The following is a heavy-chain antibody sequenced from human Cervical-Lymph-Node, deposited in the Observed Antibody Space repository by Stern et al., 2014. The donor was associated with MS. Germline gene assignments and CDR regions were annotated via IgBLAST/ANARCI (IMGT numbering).Heavy chain of an antibody. Sequence: QVQLQQWGAGLLRPSETLSLTCAVQGASFSDNYWSWIRQTPGKGLEWIGEINSSGGTHYNPSLMSRATLSVDPSRNQFSLNLSSLTAADTAMYYCARERKVERSSRLLVSFDVWGQGTLVTVSS. CDR3: ARERKVERSSRLLVSFDV. V-gene: IGHV4-34*01. CDR2: INSSGGT. CDR1: GASFSDNY. D-gene: IGHD1-1*01. J-gene: IGHJ3*01.